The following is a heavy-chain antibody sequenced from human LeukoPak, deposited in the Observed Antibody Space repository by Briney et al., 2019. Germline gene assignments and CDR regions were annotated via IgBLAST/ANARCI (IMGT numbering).Heavy chain of an antibody. CDR1: SASISGHY. CDR2: VHTSRGT. Sequence: SETLSLTCIVSSASISGHYWSWIRQPAGKEPEWIGRVHTSRGTNYNSPLKSRLTMSVDTSKNQFSLHLASVTAADTAVYYCAKGGESSLPFDYWGQGTLVTVSS. CDR3: AKGGESSLPFDY. V-gene: IGHV4-4*07. D-gene: IGHD3-10*01. J-gene: IGHJ4*02.